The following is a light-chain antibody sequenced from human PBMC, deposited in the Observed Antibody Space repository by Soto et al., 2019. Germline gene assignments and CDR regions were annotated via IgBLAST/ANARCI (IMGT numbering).Light chain of an antibody. J-gene: IGKJ2*01. CDR3: QQANNWRATYT. Sequence: EIVMTQSPATLSVSPGERATLTCRASQSVNSNLAWYQQKRGQAPRLLIYGASTRATGIPARFSGSGSGTEFTLTISSLQSEDFAVYSYQQANNWRATYTFGQGTKLEIK. CDR2: GAS. V-gene: IGKV3-15*01. CDR1: QSVNSN.